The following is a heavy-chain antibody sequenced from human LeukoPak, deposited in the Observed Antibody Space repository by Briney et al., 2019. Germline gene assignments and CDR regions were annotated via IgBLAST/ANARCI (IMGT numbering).Heavy chain of an antibody. Sequence: ASVKVSCKASGYTFTGYYIHWVRQAPGQGLEWLGWINPHTGDTYHAQKFQGRVTMTSDASVNTAYMQLSRLKSDDTAIYYCARGEAPEDKWGQGTLVTVSS. V-gene: IGHV1-2*02. CDR2: INPHTGDT. CDR3: ARGEAPEDK. J-gene: IGHJ4*02. CDR1: GYTFTGYY.